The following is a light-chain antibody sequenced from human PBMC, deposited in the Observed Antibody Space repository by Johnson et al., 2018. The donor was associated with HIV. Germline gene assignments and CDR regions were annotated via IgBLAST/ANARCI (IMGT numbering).Light chain of an antibody. V-gene: IGLV1-51*02. CDR2: ENN. J-gene: IGLJ1*01. Sequence: QSVLTQPPSVSAAPGQKVTISCSGSSSNIGNNYVSWYQQLPGTAPKLLIYENNKRPSGIPDRFSGSKSGTSATLGITGPQDGDEADYYCGTWDSSLKGVVGTGTKVTVL. CDR3: GTWDSSLKGV. CDR1: SSNIGNNY.